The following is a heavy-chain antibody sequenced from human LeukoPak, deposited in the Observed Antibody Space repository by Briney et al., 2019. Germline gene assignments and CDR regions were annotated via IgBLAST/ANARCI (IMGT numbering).Heavy chain of an antibody. Sequence: PGGSLRLSCAASGFTFSSYSMNWVRQAPGKGLEWVSYISSSSSTIYYADSVKGRFTISRDNAKNSLYLQMNGLRAEDTAVYYCARVKTNFDYWGQGTLVTVSS. V-gene: IGHV3-48*01. CDR1: GFTFSSYS. J-gene: IGHJ4*02. CDR3: ARVKTNFDY. CDR2: ISSSSSTI.